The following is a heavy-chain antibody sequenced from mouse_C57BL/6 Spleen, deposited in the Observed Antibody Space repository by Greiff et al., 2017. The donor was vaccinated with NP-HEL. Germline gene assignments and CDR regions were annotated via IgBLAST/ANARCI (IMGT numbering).Heavy chain of an antibody. CDR3: TRDKGSYDSGGFAY. CDR2: ISSGGDYI. CDR1: GFTFSSYA. J-gene: IGHJ3*01. D-gene: IGHD2-4*01. Sequence: EVHLVESGEGLVKPGGSLKLSCAASGFTFSSYAMSWVRQTPEKRLEWVAYISSGGDYIYYADTVKGRFTIARDNARNTLYLQMSSLKSEDTAMYYGTRDKGSYDSGGFAYWGQGTLVTVSA. V-gene: IGHV5-9-1*02.